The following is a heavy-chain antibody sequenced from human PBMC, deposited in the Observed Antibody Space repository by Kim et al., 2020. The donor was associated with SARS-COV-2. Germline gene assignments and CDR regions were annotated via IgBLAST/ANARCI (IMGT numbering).Heavy chain of an antibody. V-gene: IGHV3-7*01. CDR3: ARDHVSGYYPY. J-gene: IGHJ4*02. CDR2: K. D-gene: IGHD3-22*01. Sequence: KYSEDSVRGRFIISRDNAKNLLYRQMNSLRAEDTAVYYCARDHVSGYYPYWGQGTLVTVSS.